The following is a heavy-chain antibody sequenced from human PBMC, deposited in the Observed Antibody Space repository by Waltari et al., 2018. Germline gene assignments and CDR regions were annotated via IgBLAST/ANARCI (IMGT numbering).Heavy chain of an antibody. CDR3: ARKYSAIRGGRYFDY. Sequence: QVQLQESGPGLVKPSETLSLTCTVSGGSISTYYWSWVRQPPGKGLEWIGFVHYTGNTNYNPSLKSRVTISVDTSKNQFSLRLNSVTAADTAVYYCARKYSAIRGGRYFDYWGQGTLVAVSS. J-gene: IGHJ4*02. V-gene: IGHV4-59*01. CDR2: VHYTGNT. CDR1: GGSISTYY. D-gene: IGHD1-26*01.